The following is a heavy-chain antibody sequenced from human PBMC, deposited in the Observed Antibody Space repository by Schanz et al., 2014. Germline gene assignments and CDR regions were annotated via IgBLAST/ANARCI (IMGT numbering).Heavy chain of an antibody. CDR3: ARGAYSGYDHFDS. D-gene: IGHD5-12*01. CDR1: GGTFGNYA. CDR2: VIPVLAIT. J-gene: IGHJ4*02. Sequence: QVQLVQSGAEVKKPGSSVKVSCKASGGTFGNYAFSWVRQAPGQGLEWMVRVIPVLAITSHTQRFQDRVTVTADKATSTVYMELSSLRSDDTAIYYCARGAYSGYDHFDSWGQGTLVTVSS. V-gene: IGHV1-69*04.